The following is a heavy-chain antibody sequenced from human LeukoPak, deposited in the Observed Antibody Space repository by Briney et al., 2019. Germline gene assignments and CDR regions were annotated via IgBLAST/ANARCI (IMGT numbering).Heavy chain of an antibody. J-gene: IGHJ5*02. Sequence: GGSLRLSCAASGFTFSIYAMNWVRQAPGKGLEWVSAISFSGGSTYYADSVKGRCTISRDNSKNTLYLQMNSLRVEDTAVYYCAKSQPAAISWFDPWGQGTLVTVSS. CDR2: ISFSGGST. CDR1: GFTFSIYA. V-gene: IGHV3-23*01. D-gene: IGHD2-2*02. CDR3: AKSQPAAISWFDP.